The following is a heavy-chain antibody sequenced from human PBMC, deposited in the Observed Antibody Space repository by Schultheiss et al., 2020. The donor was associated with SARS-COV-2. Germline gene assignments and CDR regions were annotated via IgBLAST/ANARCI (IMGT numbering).Heavy chain of an antibody. D-gene: IGHD5-12*01. CDR1: GGSISSSSYY. CDR2: IYYSGST. CDR3: ARQVRGYDSYYFDY. V-gene: IGHV4-61*05. Sequence: SETLSLTCTVSGGSISSSSYYWGWIRQPPGKGLEWIGYIYYSGSTNYNPSLKSRVTISVDTSKNQFSLKLSSVTAADTAVYYCARQVRGYDSYYFDYWGQGTLVTVSS. J-gene: IGHJ4*02.